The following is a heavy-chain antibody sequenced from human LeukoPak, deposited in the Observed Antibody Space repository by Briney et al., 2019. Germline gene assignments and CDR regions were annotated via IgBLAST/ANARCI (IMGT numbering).Heavy chain of an antibody. CDR2: ISSSSSTI. V-gene: IGHV3-48*04. CDR1: GFTFSSYS. D-gene: IGHD6-19*01. Sequence: GGSLRLSCAASGFTFSSYSMNWVRQAPGKGLEWVSYISSSSSTIYYADSVKGRFTISRDNAKNSLYLQMNSLRAEDTAVYYCARDGQQWLVPAFDYWGQGTLVTVSS. J-gene: IGHJ4*02. CDR3: ARDGQQWLVPAFDY.